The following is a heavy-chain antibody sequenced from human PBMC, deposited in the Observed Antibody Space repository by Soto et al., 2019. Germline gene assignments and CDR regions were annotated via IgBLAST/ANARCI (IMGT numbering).Heavy chain of an antibody. J-gene: IGHJ6*02. CDR1: GYIFTSYW. V-gene: IGHV5-51*01. D-gene: IGHD2-15*01. CDR3: ARTPGPDVAASLEYYYFSGMDV. CDR2: IHPGDSDT. Sequence: PGESLKISCDASGYIFTSYWIGWVRQMPGKGLEWMGIIHPGDSDTKYSPSFQGHVTISVDKSITTAYLQWSSLKASDTAMYYCARTPGPDVAASLEYYYFSGMDVWGQGTTVTVSS.